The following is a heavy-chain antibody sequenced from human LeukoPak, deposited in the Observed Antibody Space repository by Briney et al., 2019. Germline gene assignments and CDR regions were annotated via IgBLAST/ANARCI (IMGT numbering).Heavy chain of an antibody. J-gene: IGHJ6*02. CDR1: GFTFSSYW. CDR2: ISYDGSNK. CDR3: ARDHDWLLYRGYYYGMDV. Sequence: GGSLRLSCAASGFTFSSYWMHWVRQAPGKGLEWVAVISYDGSNKYYADSVKGRFTISRDNSKNTLYLQMNSLRAEDTAVYYCARDHDWLLYRGYYYGMDVWGQGTTVTVSS. V-gene: IGHV3-30-3*01. D-gene: IGHD3-9*01.